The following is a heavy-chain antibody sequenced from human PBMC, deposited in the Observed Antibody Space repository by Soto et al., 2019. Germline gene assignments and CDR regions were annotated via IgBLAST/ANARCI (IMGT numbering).Heavy chain of an antibody. CDR1: GYTFTSYG. D-gene: IGHD2-2*02. J-gene: IGHJ3*02. CDR3: ARGIRYCSSTSCYTGAFDI. CDR2: ISAYNGNT. Sequence: QVQLVQSGAEVKKPGASVKVSCKASGYTFTSYGISWVRQAPGQGLEWMGWISAYNGNTNYAQKLQGRVTMTTDTSASTAYMEVRSLRSDDTDVYYCARGIRYCSSTSCYTGAFDIWGQGTMVTVSS. V-gene: IGHV1-18*04.